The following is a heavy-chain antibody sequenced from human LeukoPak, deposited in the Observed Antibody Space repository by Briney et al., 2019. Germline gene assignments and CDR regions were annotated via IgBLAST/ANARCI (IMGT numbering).Heavy chain of an antibody. CDR1: GFTFSSYA. V-gene: IGHV3-64*01. J-gene: IGHJ4*02. D-gene: IGHD6-19*01. CDR2: ISSNGGST. CDR3: AREGYSSGHWHYFDY. Sequence: GGSLRLSCAASGFTFSSYAMPWVRQASGKGLEYDSAISSNGGSTYYANSVKGRFTISRDNSKNTLYLQMGSLRAEDMAVYYCAREGYSSGHWHYFDYWGQGTLVTVSS.